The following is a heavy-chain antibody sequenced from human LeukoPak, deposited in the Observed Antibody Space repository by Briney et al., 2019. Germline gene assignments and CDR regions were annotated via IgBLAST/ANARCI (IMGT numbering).Heavy chain of an antibody. CDR2: INSDGSST. Sequence: PGGSLRLSCAASGFTFSSYWMHWVRQAPGKGLVWVSRINSDGSSTSYADSVKGRFTISRDNAKNTLYLQMNSLRAEDTAVYYCASDDGLHLYYYYYGMDVWGQGTTVTVSS. CDR1: GFTFSSYW. V-gene: IGHV3-74*01. D-gene: IGHD4-17*01. CDR3: ASDDGLHLYYYYYGMDV. J-gene: IGHJ6*02.